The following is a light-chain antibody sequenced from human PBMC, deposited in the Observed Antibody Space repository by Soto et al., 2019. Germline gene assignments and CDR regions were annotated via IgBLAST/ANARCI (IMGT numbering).Light chain of an antibody. CDR2: DAS. CDR1: DSVATF. Sequence: EIGLTQSPATLSLSPGESATLSCRARDSVATFFDWYQHKPGQAPRLLILDASTTATGVPPRFSGSKSGTDITLTISRLEPEDFAVYYCQQRRTWPLTFGGGTKVDI. CDR3: QQRRTWPLT. V-gene: IGKV3-11*01. J-gene: IGKJ4*01.